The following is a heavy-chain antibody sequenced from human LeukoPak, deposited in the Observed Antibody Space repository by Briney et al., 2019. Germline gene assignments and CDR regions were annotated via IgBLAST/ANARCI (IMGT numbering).Heavy chain of an antibody. CDR2: MNPNSGNT. CDR1: GYTFTSYD. J-gene: IGHJ6*02. D-gene: IGHD6-13*01. V-gene: IGHV1-8*01. Sequence: ASVKVSCKASGYTFTSYDINWVRQATGQGLEWMGWMNPNSGNTGYAQKFQGRVTMTRNTSISTAYMELSSLRSEDTAVYYCARVSRSSWYVPYYYYGMDVWGQGTTVTVSS. CDR3: ARVSRSSWYVPYYYYGMDV.